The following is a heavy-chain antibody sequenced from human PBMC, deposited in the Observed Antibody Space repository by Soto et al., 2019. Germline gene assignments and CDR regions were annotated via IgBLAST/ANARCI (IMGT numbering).Heavy chain of an antibody. CDR1: GYSFISYW. J-gene: IGHJ3*02. V-gene: IGHV5-51*01. CDR3: ARIIGYCRNNDCSWTFDI. Sequence: GESLKISCKTSGYSFISYWVAWVRQKPGKGLEWMGTFYPGDSTSTYSPSFQGQVTISVDKSINTAYLHLSSLKASDTAMYYCARIIGYCRNNDCSWTFDIWGQGTMVTVSS. D-gene: IGHD2-2*03. CDR2: FYPGDSTS.